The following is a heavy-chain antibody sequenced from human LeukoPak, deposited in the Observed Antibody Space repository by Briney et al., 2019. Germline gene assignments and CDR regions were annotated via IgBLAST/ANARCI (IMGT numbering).Heavy chain of an antibody. CDR3: AKDEGDYVWGSYRPRPDAFDI. CDR2: IRYDGSNK. CDR1: GFTFSRHG. J-gene: IGHJ3*02. D-gene: IGHD3-16*02. V-gene: IGHV3-30*02. Sequence: PGGSLRLSCAASGFTFSRHGMHWVRRAPGKGLEWVAFIRYDGSNKYYADSVKGRFTISRDNSKNTLYLQMNSLRAEDTAVYYCAKDEGDYVWGSYRPRPDAFDIWGQGTMVTVSS.